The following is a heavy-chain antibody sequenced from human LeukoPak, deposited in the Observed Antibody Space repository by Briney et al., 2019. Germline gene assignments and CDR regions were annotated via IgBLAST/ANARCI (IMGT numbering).Heavy chain of an antibody. CDR3: AGSSYYYDSSGYYKGPFDP. J-gene: IGHJ5*02. CDR1: GGSFSGYY. Sequence: SETLSLTCAVYGGSFSGYYWSWIRQPPGKGLEWIGEINHSGSTNYNPSLKSRVTISVDTSKNQFSLKLSSVTAADTAVYYCAGSSYYYDSSGYYKGPFDPWGQGTLVTVSS. D-gene: IGHD3-22*01. V-gene: IGHV4-34*09. CDR2: INHSGST.